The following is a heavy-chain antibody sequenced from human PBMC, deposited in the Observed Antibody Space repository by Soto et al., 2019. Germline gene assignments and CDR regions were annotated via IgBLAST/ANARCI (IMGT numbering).Heavy chain of an antibody. CDR3: TRAAIRGELLEY. V-gene: IGHV3-33*01. D-gene: IGHD1-26*01. Sequence: QVQLVESGGGVVQPGRSLRLSCAASGFAFNNYGMHWVRQAPGKGLEWVALIWHDGSNKGYADSMKGRFTISRDNSKNTLNLQMNSLRVEDTAVYYCTRAAIRGELLEYWGQGNQVTVSS. J-gene: IGHJ4*02. CDR1: GFAFNNYG. CDR2: IWHDGSNK.